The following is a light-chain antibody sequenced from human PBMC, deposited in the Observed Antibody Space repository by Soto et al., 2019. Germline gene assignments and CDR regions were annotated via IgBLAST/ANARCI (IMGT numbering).Light chain of an antibody. CDR1: QSVSSY. J-gene: IGKJ3*01. V-gene: IGKV3-11*01. CDR3: XXXXXWPXT. Sequence: EIVLTQSPATLSLSPGERATLSCRASQSVSSYLAWYQQKPGQAPRLLIYDASNRATGIPARFSGSGSGTDXXLSISXXEPXDXAXXXXXXXXXWPXTFGPSPKVDIK. CDR2: DAS.